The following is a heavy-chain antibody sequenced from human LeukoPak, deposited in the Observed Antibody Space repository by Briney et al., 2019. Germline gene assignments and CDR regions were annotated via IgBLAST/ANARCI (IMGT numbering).Heavy chain of an antibody. Sequence: PGGSLRLSCVASGFTLSSHNINWVRQAPGKGLEWVPHISSSGSVTYYGDSVKGRITISRDNAKNSVSLYMNSLRAEDSAVYYCARPGITAFDIWGQGTMVTVSS. J-gene: IGHJ3*02. D-gene: IGHD3-10*01. V-gene: IGHV3-48*01. CDR3: ARPGITAFDI. CDR2: ISSSGSVT. CDR1: GFTLSSHN.